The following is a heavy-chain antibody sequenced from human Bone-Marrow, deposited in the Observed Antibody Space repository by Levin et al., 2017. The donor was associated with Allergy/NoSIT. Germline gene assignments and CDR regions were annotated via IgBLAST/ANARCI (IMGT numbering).Heavy chain of an antibody. Sequence: PTASVKVSCRASGGTFNNYGISWVRQAPGQGLEWMGGIIPPSPTPTYAQVLKDRVTLTADEFTPTVYMELSSLRSEDTAVYYCARGSPGPDAFDVWGQGTMVIVSS. V-gene: IGHV1-69*13. CDR1: GGTFNNYG. J-gene: IGHJ3*01. D-gene: IGHD7-27*01. CDR2: IIPPSPTP. CDR3: ARGSPGPDAFDV.